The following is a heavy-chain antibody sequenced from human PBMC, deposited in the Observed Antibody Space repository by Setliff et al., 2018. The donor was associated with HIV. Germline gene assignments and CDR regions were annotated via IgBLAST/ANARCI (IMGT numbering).Heavy chain of an antibody. CDR2: ITGYNGNT. D-gene: IGHD6-25*01. CDR1: GYTFSDYG. Sequence: ASVKVSCKASGYTFSDYGISWVRQAPGQGLEWMGWITGYNGNTNYAEKFQGRVTMTIDTSTSTAYLELRSLRSDDTAVYYCARDRLNVYSSGWGVGYWGQGTLVTVSS. J-gene: IGHJ4*02. CDR3: ARDRLNVYSSGWGVGY. V-gene: IGHV1-18*01.